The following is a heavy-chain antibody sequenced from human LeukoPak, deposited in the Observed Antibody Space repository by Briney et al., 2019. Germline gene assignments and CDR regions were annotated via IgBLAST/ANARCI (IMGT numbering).Heavy chain of an antibody. D-gene: IGHD4-17*01. CDR1: GFTFSDYS. J-gene: IGHJ4*02. Sequence: GGSLRLSCAASGFTFSDYSMSWIRQAPGKGLEWVSYISSSSSYTDYADSVKGRFTISRDNAKNSLHLEMNSLRAEDTAVYYCARGGGGDYVFDYWGQGTLVTVSS. CDR2: ISSSSSYT. V-gene: IGHV3-11*06. CDR3: ARGGGGDYVFDY.